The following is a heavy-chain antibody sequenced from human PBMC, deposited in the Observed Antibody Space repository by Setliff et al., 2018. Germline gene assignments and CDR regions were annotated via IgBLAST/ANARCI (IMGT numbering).Heavy chain of an antibody. CDR2: INYSGST. Sequence: SETLSLTCTVSGGSISSSRYYWGWIRQPPGEGLEWIGSINYSGSTYYNPSLKSRVTISVETSKNQFSLKLSSVTAADTAVYYCARGRERDYNFWSGYYTYYYYGMDVWGQGTTVTVSS. V-gene: IGHV4-39*01. CDR3: ARGRERDYNFWSGYYTYYYYGMDV. J-gene: IGHJ6*02. D-gene: IGHD3-3*01. CDR1: GGSISSSRYY.